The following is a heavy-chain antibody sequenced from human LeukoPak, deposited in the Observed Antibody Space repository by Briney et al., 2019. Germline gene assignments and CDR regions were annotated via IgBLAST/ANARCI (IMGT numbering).Heavy chain of an antibody. J-gene: IGHJ6*03. Sequence: GASVKVPCKASGYTFRNYGINWVRQAPGQGLEWMGWISGDNGNTNYAQKVQGRVTMTRDTSTSTAYMELRSLRSDDTAVYYCARDGNYFYYMDVWGKGTTVTVSS. D-gene: IGHD1-1*01. CDR3: ARDGNYFYYMDV. CDR1: GYTFRNYG. CDR2: ISGDNGNT. V-gene: IGHV1-18*01.